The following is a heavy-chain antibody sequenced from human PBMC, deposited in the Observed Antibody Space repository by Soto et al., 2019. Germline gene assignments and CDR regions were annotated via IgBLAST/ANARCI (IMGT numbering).Heavy chain of an antibody. CDR2: INRSGST. CDR3: ARSLMIFGVVMGPGGMDV. J-gene: IGHJ6*02. V-gene: IGHV4-34*01. Sequence: PSETLSLTCAVYGGSFSGYYWSWIRQPPGKGLEWIGEINRSGSTNYNPSLKSRVTISVDTSKNQFSLKLSSVTAADTAVYYCARSLMIFGVVMGPGGMDVWGQGTTVTVSS. D-gene: IGHD3-3*01. CDR1: GGSFSGYY.